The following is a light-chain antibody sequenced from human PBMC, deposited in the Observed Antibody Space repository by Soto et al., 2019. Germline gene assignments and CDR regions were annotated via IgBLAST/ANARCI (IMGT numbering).Light chain of an antibody. CDR3: ASYTSSATWV. CDR2: EVD. J-gene: IGLJ3*02. Sequence: QSALTQPASVSGPPGQPITISCMGTSSDVGGYDHVSWYQQRPGKAPKLMIYEVDNRPSGVSNRFSGSKSGNTASLTISGLQADDEADYYCASYTSSATWVFGGGTKLTVL. V-gene: IGLV2-14*01. CDR1: SSDVGGYDH.